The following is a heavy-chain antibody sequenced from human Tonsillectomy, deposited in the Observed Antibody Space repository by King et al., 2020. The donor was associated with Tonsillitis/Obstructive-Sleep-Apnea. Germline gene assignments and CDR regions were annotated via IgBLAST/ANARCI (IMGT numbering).Heavy chain of an antibody. Sequence: QLVESGPEVKKPGTSVKVSCKASGFTFTSSAVQWVRQARGQRLEWIGWIVVGSGNTNYAQKFQERVTITRDMSPSTAYMELSSLRSEDTAVYYCAAAEYYGSGSYLFDYWGQGTLVTVSS. CDR1: GFTFTSSA. V-gene: IGHV1-58*01. D-gene: IGHD3-10*01. CDR3: AAAEYYGSGSYLFDY. CDR2: IVVGSGNT. J-gene: IGHJ4*02.